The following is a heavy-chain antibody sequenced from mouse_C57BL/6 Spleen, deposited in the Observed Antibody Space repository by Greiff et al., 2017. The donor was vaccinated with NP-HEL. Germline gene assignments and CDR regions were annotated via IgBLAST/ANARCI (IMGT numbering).Heavy chain of an antibody. CDR1: GYAFSSSW. V-gene: IGHV1-82*01. J-gene: IGHJ1*03. CDR3: ARYYGSTYWYFDV. CDR2: IYPGAGAT. D-gene: IGHD1-1*01. Sequence: VQLMESGPELVKPGASVKISCKASGYAFSSSWMNWVKQRPGKGLVWIGRIYPGAGATNYNGTFQGKATLTADQSSSTAYMQLSSLTSEDSAVYFCARYYGSTYWYFDVWGTGTTVTVSS.